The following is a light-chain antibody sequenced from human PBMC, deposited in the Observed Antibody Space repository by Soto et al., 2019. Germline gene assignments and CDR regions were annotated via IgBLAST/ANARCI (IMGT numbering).Light chain of an antibody. V-gene: IGKV3-15*01. CDR2: GAS. J-gene: IGKJ3*01. CDR3: QQYDNWPFT. Sequence: EELMTQSPATLSVSPGERATLSCRASQSVSSNLAWYQQKPGQAPRLLIYGASTRATGLPARFSGRGSGTEFTLTISSLQSEDFAVYYCQQYDNWPFTFGPGTKVDIK. CDR1: QSVSSN.